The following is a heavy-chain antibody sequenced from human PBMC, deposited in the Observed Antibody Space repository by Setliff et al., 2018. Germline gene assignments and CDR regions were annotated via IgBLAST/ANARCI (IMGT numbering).Heavy chain of an antibody. CDR1: GGSFSGYY. D-gene: IGHD6-19*01. Sequence: SETLSLTCAVHGGSFSGYYWSWIRQPPGKGLEWIGEINHSGSTNYNPSLKSRVTISVDTSKNQFSLKLSSVTAADTAVYYCTRGPDGWQNWFDPWGHGTLVTVSS. V-gene: IGHV4-34*01. J-gene: IGHJ5*02. CDR2: INHSGST. CDR3: TRGPDGWQNWFDP.